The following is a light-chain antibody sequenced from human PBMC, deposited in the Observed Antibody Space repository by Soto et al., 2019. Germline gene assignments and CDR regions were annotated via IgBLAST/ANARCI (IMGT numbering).Light chain of an antibody. J-gene: IGLJ1*01. V-gene: IGLV2-23*01. CDR3: CSYAGSSPSYV. CDR1: SSDDGSYNL. Sequence: QSALTQPASVSGSPGQSITISCTPTSSDDGSYNLVSWYQQHPGKAPKLMIYEGSKRPSGVSNRFSGSKSGNTASLTISGLQAEDEAEYYCCSYAGSSPSYVFGTGTKVTVL. CDR2: EGS.